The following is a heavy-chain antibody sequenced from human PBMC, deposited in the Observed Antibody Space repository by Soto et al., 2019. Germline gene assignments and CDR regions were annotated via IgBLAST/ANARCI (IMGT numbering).Heavy chain of an antibody. V-gene: IGHV1-3*01. J-gene: IGHJ4*02. CDR2: INAGNGNT. CDR1: GYTFTSYA. Sequence: RASVKVSCKASGYTFTSYAMHWVRQAPGQRFEWMGWINAGNGNTKYSQKFQGRVTITRDTSASTAYMELSSLRSEDTAVYYCARDGGGSSSWYGSSFDYWGQGPLVTVST. D-gene: IGHD6-13*01. CDR3: ARDGGGSSSWYGSSFDY.